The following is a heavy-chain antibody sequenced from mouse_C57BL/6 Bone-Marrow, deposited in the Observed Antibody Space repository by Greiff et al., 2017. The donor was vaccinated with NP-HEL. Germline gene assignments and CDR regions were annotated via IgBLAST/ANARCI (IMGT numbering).Heavy chain of an antibody. CDR3: ARIHYDYPYFDY. V-gene: IGHV2-9-1*01. CDR2: IWTGGGT. CDR1: GFSLTSYA. D-gene: IGHD2-4*01. J-gene: IGHJ2*01. Sequence: VKLVESGPGLVAPSQSLSITCTVSGFSLTSYAISWVRQPPGKGLEWLGVIWTGGGTTYNSAPNSRLSISKDNSKSQVFLKMNSLQTDDTARYYCARIHYDYPYFDYWGQGTTLTVSS.